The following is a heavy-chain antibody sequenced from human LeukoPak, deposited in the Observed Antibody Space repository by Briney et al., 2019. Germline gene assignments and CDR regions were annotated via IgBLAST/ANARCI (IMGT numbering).Heavy chain of an antibody. CDR2: ISDSDAST. V-gene: IGHV3-23*01. CDR3: AKDRDPPRDGYNLGGSDY. D-gene: IGHD5-24*01. CDR1: GFTFSSYA. J-gene: IGHJ4*02. Sequence: GGSLRLSCAASGFTFSSYAMNWVRQAPGKGLEWVSGISDSDASTYYADSVKGRFTISRDNSKNTLYLQMNSLRAEDTAVYYCAKDRDPPRDGYNLGGSDYWGQGTLVTVSS.